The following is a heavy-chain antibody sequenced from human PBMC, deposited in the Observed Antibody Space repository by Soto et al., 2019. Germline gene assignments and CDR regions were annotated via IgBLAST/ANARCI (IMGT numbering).Heavy chain of an antibody. CDR2: INHSGST. CDR1: GGSFSGYY. Sequence: SETLSLTCAVYGGSFSGYYWSWIRQPPGKGLEWIGEINHSGSTNYNPSLKSRVTISVDTSKNQFSLKLSSVTAADTAVYYCARVTTVVTQSNSFDYWGQGTLVTVSS. J-gene: IGHJ4*02. V-gene: IGHV4-34*01. D-gene: IGHD4-17*01. CDR3: ARVTTVVTQSNSFDY.